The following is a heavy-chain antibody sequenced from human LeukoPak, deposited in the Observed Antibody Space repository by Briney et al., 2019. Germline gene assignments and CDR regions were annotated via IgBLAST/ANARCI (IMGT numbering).Heavy chain of an antibody. D-gene: IGHD3-3*01. CDR1: GGFISSGGYY. J-gene: IGHJ4*02. V-gene: IGHV4-31*03. CDR3: ARFGVAAYNFDY. Sequence: SQSLSLTCIVSGGFISSGGYYWSWIRQRPGQGSVSIGSLYSSGSSYYYPSLNSSVTRSVFRSKKQFSLKLSSVTVADSAVCYCARFGVAAYNFDYCGQGTLVTVAS. CDR2: LYSSGSS.